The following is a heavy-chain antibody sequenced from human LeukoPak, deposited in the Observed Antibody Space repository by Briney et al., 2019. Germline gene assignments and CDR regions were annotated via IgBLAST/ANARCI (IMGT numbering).Heavy chain of an antibody. Sequence: PSETLSLTCAVYGGSFSGYYWSWIRQPPGKGLEWIGEINHSGSTNYNPSLKSRVTISVDTSKNQFSLKLSSVTAADTAVYYCARVGSIAVAGCFDYWGQGTLVTVSS. CDR3: ARVGSIAVAGCFDY. J-gene: IGHJ4*02. CDR2: INHSGST. D-gene: IGHD6-19*01. V-gene: IGHV4-34*01. CDR1: GGSFSGYY.